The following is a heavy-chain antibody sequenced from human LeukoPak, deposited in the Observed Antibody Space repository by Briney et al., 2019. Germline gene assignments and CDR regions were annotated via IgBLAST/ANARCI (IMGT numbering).Heavy chain of an antibody. CDR2: ISGSGGSS. Sequence: GGSLRLSCAASGFTFSSYAMSWVRQAPGKGLEWVSAISGSGGSSYYADSVKGRFTISRDNSKNTLYLKKNRLRAEETAVYYCATILFDWLFGEGDYWGRGTLVTVSS. CDR3: ATILFDWLFGEGDY. CDR1: GFTFSSYA. D-gene: IGHD3-9*01. V-gene: IGHV3-23*01. J-gene: IGHJ4*02.